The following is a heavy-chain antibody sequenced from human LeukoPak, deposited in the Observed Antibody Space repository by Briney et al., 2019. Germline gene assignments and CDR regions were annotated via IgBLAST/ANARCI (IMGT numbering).Heavy chain of an antibody. Sequence: SETLSLTCTVSGGSISSSSYYWGWIRQPPGKGLEWIGSIYYSGSTYYNPSLKSRVTISVDTSKNQFSLKLSSVTAADTAVYYCARGCPYSSSWYDYYYYYMDVWGKGTTATVSS. CDR2: IYYSGST. CDR3: ARGCPYSSSWYDYYYYYMDV. J-gene: IGHJ6*03. CDR1: GGSISSSSYY. D-gene: IGHD6-13*01. V-gene: IGHV4-39*01.